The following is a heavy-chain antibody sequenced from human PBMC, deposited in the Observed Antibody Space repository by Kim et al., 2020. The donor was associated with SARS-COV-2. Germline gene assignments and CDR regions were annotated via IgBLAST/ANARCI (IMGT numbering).Heavy chain of an antibody. D-gene: IGHD4-17*01. J-gene: IGHJ4*02. V-gene: IGHV4-39*07. Sequence: YNPSLTSRVTISVDTSKNQFSLKLSSVTAADTAVYYCARDYGDYRRYFDYWGQGTLVTVSS. CDR3: ARDYGDYRRYFDY.